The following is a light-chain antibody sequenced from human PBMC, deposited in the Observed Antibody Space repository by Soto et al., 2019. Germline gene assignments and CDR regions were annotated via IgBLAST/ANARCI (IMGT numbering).Light chain of an antibody. CDR2: GTS. CDR3: QQYGSSRT. J-gene: IGKJ1*01. CDR1: QSVGNTY. Sequence: EIELTQSPGTLSLSSGERATLSCRASQSVGNTYLAWYQQKPGQAPRLLIYGTSSRATGIPDRFSGSGSGTEFTLTISRLEPEDFAAYYCQQYGSSRTFGQGTKVEVK. V-gene: IGKV3-20*01.